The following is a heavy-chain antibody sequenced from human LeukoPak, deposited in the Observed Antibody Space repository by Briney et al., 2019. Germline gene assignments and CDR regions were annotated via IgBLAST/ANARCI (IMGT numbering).Heavy chain of an antibody. CDR3: ARVDGYCSSTSCYHLSWFDP. V-gene: IGHV1-18*01. Sequence: ASVKVSCKASGYTFTSYGISWVRQAPGQRLEWMGWISAYNGNTNYAQKLQGRVTMTTDTSTSTAYMELRSLRSDDTAVYYCARVDGYCSSTSCYHLSWFDPWGQGTLVTVSS. D-gene: IGHD2-2*01. CDR2: ISAYNGNT. CDR1: GYTFTSYG. J-gene: IGHJ5*02.